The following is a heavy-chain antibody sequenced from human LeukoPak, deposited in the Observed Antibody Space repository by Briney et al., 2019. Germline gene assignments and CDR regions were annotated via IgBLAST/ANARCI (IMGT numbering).Heavy chain of an antibody. D-gene: IGHD2-2*01. CDR1: GDSISSSSYY. Sequence: SETLSLTCTVSGDSISSSSYYWGWIRQPPGKGLEWIGSFYYSGSTYYNPSLKSRVTMSVDTSKNQFSLKLSSVTAADTAVYYCARRRYCSSTSCDALNWFDPGSQGTLVTVSS. V-gene: IGHV4-39*07. CDR3: ARRRYCSSTSCDALNWFDP. CDR2: FYYSGST. J-gene: IGHJ5*02.